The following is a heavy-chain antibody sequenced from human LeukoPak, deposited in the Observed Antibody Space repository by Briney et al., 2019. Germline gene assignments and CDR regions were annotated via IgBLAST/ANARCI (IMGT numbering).Heavy chain of an antibody. V-gene: IGHV3-23*01. CDR2: ISGSGGST. CDR3: AKDRGYGDYFDY. J-gene: IGHJ4*02. CDR1: GFIFSSYA. D-gene: IGHD4-17*01. Sequence: GGSLRLSCAASGFIFSSYAMSWVRQAPGQGLEWVSAISGSGGSTYYADSVKGRFTISRDNSKNTLYLQMNSLRAEDTAVYYCAKDRGYGDYFDYWGQGTLVTVSS.